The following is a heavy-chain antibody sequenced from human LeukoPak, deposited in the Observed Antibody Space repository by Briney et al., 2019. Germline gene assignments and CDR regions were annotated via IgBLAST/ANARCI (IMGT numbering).Heavy chain of an antibody. D-gene: IGHD3-10*01. Sequence: VGSLRLSCAASGVTFSNYWMSWVRQAPGKGLEWMANIKQDGSEKYYVESVKGRFTISRDNAKISLYLQMNSLRVEDTAVYYCARVIRVIPGSGSYYNDYWGQGTLVTVSS. V-gene: IGHV3-7*01. CDR1: GVTFSNYW. CDR2: IKQDGSEK. J-gene: IGHJ4*02. CDR3: ARVIRVIPGSGSYYNDY.